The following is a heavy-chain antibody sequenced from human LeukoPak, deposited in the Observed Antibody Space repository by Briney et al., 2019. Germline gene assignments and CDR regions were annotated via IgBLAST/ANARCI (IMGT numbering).Heavy chain of an antibody. CDR1: GFNFSIYG. V-gene: IGHV3-30*18. Sequence: GRSLRLSCAACGFNFSIYGMHWVRQAPGKGLEWVAVISYDGSNKYYADSVKGRFTISRDNSKNTLYLQMNSLRAEDTAVYYCAKDLALRAAAGSFDYWGQGTLVTVSS. CDR2: ISYDGSNK. J-gene: IGHJ4*02. CDR3: AKDLALRAAAGSFDY. D-gene: IGHD6-13*01.